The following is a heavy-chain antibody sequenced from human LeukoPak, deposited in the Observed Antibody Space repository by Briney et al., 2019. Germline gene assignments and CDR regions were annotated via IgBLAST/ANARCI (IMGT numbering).Heavy chain of an antibody. D-gene: IGHD3-3*01. J-gene: IGHJ4*02. V-gene: IGHV4-59*08. CDR2: IYYSGST. Sequence: SETLSLTCTVSGGSISSYYWSWIRQPPGKGLEWIGYIYYSGSTNYNPSLKSRVTISVDTSKNQFSLKLSSVTAADTAVYYCARTYYDFWSGSYYFGYWGQGTLVTVSS. CDR1: GGSISSYY. CDR3: ARTYYDFWSGSYYFGY.